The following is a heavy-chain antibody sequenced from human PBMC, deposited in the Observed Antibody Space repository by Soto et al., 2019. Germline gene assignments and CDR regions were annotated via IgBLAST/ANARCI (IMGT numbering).Heavy chain of an antibody. V-gene: IGHV1-18*01. J-gene: IGHJ6*02. CDR3: VRALTGYGMDV. CDR2: ITTYNGNT. Sequence: QVQLVQSGVEVREPGASVKVSCKAVRYIFTNYGVSWVRQAPGQGLEWMGWITTYNGNTEYAQKFQGRVTLTTDASTSTAYRELGSLRSDDTAIYYCVRALTGYGMDVWGQGTTVTVSS. CDR1: RYIFTNYG.